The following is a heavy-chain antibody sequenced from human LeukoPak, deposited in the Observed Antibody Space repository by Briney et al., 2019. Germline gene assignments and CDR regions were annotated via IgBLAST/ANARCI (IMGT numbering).Heavy chain of an antibody. CDR3: ARAYHCYDSSGYGYNYYYGMDV. CDR1: GFTFSSYA. V-gene: IGHV3-30-3*01. D-gene: IGHD3-22*01. Sequence: GGSLRLSCAASGFTFSSYAMHWVRQAPGKGLEWVAVISYDGSNKYYADSVKGRFTISRDNSKSTLYLQMNSLRAEDTAVYYCARAYHCYDSSGYGYNYYYGMDVWGQGTTVTVSS. CDR2: ISYDGSNK. J-gene: IGHJ6*02.